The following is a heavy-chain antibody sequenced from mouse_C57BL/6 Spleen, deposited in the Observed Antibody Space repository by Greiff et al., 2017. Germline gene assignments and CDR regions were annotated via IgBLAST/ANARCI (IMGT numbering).Heavy chain of an antibody. CDR1: GFSLTSYG. CDR3: ARKYYGSSYAMDY. D-gene: IGHD1-1*01. J-gene: IGHJ4*01. V-gene: IGHV2-9*01. CDR2: IWGGGST. Sequence: VQRVESGPGLVAPSQSLSITCTVSGFSLTSYGVDWVRQPPGKGLEWLGVIWGGGSTNYNSAHMSRLSISKDNSKSQVFLKMNSLQTDDTAMYYCARKYYGSSYAMDYWGQGTSVTVSS.